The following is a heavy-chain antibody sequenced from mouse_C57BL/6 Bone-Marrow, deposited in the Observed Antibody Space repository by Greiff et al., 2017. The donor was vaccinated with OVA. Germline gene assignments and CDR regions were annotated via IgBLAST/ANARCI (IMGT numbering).Heavy chain of an antibody. V-gene: IGHV10-1*01. Sequence: EVKLMESGGGLVQPKGSLKLSCAASGFSFNTYAMNWVRQAPGKGLEWVARIRSKSNNYATYYAYSVNDRFTISRDDSESMLYLQMNNLKTEDTAMYYCVRHSLLRSGGYFDVWGTGTTVTVSS. D-gene: IGHD1-2*01. J-gene: IGHJ1*03. CDR2: IRSKSNNYAT. CDR3: VRHSLLRSGGYFDV. CDR1: GFSFNTYA.